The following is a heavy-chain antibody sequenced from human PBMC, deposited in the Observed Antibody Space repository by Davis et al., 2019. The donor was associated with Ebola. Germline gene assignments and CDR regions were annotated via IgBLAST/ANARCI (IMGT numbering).Heavy chain of an antibody. D-gene: IGHD3-10*01. CDR1: GGSFSGYY. CDR2: IYHSGST. CDR3: ARDMDFGNDAFDI. V-gene: IGHV4-34*01. J-gene: IGHJ3*02. Sequence: MPSETLSLTCAVYGGSFSGYYWSWIRQPPGKGLEWIGEIYHSGSTNYNPSLKSRVTISVDKSKNQFSLKLSSVTAADTAVYYCARDMDFGNDAFDIWGQGTMVTVSS.